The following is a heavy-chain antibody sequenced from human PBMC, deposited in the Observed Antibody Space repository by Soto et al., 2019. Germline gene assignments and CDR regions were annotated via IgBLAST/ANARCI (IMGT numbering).Heavy chain of an antibody. V-gene: IGHV6-1*01. CDR2: TYYRSKWYN. Sequence: LSQTLSLTCAISGDSVSSNSAAWNWIRQSPSRGLEWLGRTYYRSKWYNDYAVSVKSRITINPDTSKNQFSLQLNSVTPEDTAVYYCARTGIAAAGTHWFDPWGQGTLVTVSS. CDR3: ARTGIAAAGTHWFDP. J-gene: IGHJ5*02. CDR1: GDSVSSNSAA. D-gene: IGHD6-13*01.